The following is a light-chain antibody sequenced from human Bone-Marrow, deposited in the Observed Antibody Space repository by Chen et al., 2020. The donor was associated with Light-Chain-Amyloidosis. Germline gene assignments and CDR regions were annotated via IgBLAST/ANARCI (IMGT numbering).Light chain of an antibody. J-gene: IGKJ4*01. V-gene: IGKV3-20*01. CDR2: GSS. CDR3: QQYGTSPLT. CDR1: QTISSNY. Sequence: EIVLTHSRGTLSVSPGDGANLSSSASQTISSNYLTWYQQKFGQAPRLLIYGSSIRATGSPDRFTGSGSGTDFTLTINRLEPEDFAMYYCQQYGTSPLTFGGGTKVEIK.